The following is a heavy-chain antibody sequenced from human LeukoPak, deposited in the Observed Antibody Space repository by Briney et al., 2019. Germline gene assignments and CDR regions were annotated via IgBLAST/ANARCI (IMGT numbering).Heavy chain of an antibody. CDR2: ISYDGSNK. V-gene: IGHV3-30*01. CDR1: GFTFSSYA. D-gene: IGHD2-2*01. CDR3: ARVPSPSRAYYFDY. J-gene: IGHJ4*02. Sequence: GGSLRLSCAASGFTFSSYAMHWVRQAPGKGLEWVAGISYDGSNKYYADSVKGRFTISRDNSKNTLYLQMNSLRAEDTAVYYCARVPSPSRAYYFDYWGQGTLVTVSS.